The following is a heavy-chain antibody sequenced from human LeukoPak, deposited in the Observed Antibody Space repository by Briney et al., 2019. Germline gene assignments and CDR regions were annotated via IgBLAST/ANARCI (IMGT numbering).Heavy chain of an antibody. J-gene: IGHJ6*02. CDR3: ARGAEWELSYYYYYGMDV. Sequence: ASVKVSCKASGGTFSSYAISWVRQAPGQGLEWMGGIIPIFGTANYAQKFQGRVTMTRDTSTSTVYMELSSLRSEDTAVYYCARGAEWELSYYYYYGMDVWGQGTTVTVSS. V-gene: IGHV1-69*05. CDR2: IIPIFGTA. CDR1: GGTFSSYA. D-gene: IGHD1-26*01.